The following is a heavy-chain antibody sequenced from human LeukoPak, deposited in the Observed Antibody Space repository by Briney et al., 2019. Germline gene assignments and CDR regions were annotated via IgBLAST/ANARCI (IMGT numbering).Heavy chain of an antibody. D-gene: IGHD5-12*01. CDR3: ARGSDSKSTYFDY. V-gene: IGHV4-61*01. J-gene: IGHJ4*02. CDR1: GGSVNSDNYY. CDR2: IDYSGST. Sequence: SETLSLTCTVSGGSVNSDNYYWSWIRQPPGKGLEWIGYIDYSGSTNYNPSLKSRVTISIDTSKNQFSLRLTSVTAADSAVYYCARGSDSKSTYFDYWGQGTLVTVSS.